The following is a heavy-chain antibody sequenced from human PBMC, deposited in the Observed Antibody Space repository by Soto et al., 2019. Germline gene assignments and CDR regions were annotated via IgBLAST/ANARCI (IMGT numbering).Heavy chain of an antibody. CDR2: FDPEDGET. J-gene: IGHJ4*02. Sequence: ASVKVSCKVSGYTLTELSMHWVRQAPGKGLEWMGGFDPEDGETIYAQKFRGRVTMTEDTSTDTAYMELSSLRSEDTAVYYCATGVVVITTSVPHPNDYWGQGTLVTVSS. CDR1: GYTLTELS. V-gene: IGHV1-24*01. CDR3: ATGVVVITTSVPHPNDY. D-gene: IGHD3-22*01.